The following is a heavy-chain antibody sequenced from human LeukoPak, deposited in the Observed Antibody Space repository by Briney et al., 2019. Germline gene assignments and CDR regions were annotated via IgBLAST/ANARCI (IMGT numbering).Heavy chain of an antibody. Sequence: GGSLRLSCAASGFTVSSNYMSWVRQAPGKGLEWVSVIYSGGSTYYADSVTGRFTISRDNSKNTLYLQMNSLRAEDTAVYYCARAVSAESWFDPWGQGTLVTVSS. CDR2: IYSGGST. CDR3: ARAVSAESWFDP. CDR1: GFTVSSNY. V-gene: IGHV3-53*01. J-gene: IGHJ5*02.